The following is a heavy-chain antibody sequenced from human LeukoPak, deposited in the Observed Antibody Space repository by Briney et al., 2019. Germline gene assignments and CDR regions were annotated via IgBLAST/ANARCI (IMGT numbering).Heavy chain of an antibody. CDR1: GFTFSSYS. V-gene: IGHV3-21*06. J-gene: IGHJ4*02. CDR2: ISTSSSYI. CDR3: ASPGSTLTGGPI. Sequence: PGGSLRLSCAASGFTFSSYSMNWVRQAPGKGLEWVSSISTSSSYIKYADSVKGRFTISRDNALNSVFLQMNGLRADDTAVYYCASPGSTLTGGPIWGQGSLVTVSS. D-gene: IGHD3-9*01.